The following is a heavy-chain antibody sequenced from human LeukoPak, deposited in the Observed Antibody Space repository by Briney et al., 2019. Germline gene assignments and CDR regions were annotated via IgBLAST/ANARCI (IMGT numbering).Heavy chain of an antibody. CDR1: GFTFSDYY. CDR2: INSDGSST. D-gene: IGHD3-3*01. V-gene: IGHV3-74*01. CDR3: ARERDPTIFGVVANYYYGMDV. Sequence: GGSLRLSCAASGFTFSDYYMSWVRQAPGKGLVWVSRINSDGSSTSYADSVKGRFTISRDNAKNTLYLQMNSLRAEDTAVYYCARERDPTIFGVVANYYYGMDVWGQGTTVTVSS. J-gene: IGHJ6*02.